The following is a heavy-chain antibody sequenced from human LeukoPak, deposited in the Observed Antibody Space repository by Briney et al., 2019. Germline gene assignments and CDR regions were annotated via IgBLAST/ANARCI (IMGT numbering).Heavy chain of an antibody. J-gene: IGHJ4*02. Sequence: SETLSLXCAVYGGSYSGHYWRWIRQPPGKGLEWIGEINHSGSTNYNPSLKSRVTISVDTSKNQFSLKLSSATAADTAVYYCARTSTIFGVVIIHFDYWGQGTLVTVSS. V-gene: IGHV4-34*01. D-gene: IGHD3-3*01. CDR1: GGSYSGHY. CDR3: ARTSTIFGVVIIHFDY. CDR2: INHSGST.